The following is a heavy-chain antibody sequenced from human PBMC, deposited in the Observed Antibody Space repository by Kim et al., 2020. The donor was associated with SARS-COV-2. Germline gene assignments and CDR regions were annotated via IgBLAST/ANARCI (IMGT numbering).Heavy chain of an antibody. Sequence: GGSLRLSCAASGFTFSSYAMSWVRQAPGKGLEWVSAISGSGGSTYYADSVKGRFTISRDNSKNTLYLQMNSLRAEDTAVYYCAKAPASPGSSGDYPSPFDYWGQGTLVSVSP. D-gene: IGHD3-22*01. J-gene: IGHJ4*02. V-gene: IGHV3-23*01. CDR2: ISGSGGST. CDR1: GFTFSSYA. CDR3: AKAPASPGSSGDYPSPFDY.